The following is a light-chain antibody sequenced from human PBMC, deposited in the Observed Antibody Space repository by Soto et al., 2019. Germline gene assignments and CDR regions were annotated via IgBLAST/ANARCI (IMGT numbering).Light chain of an antibody. V-gene: IGKV1-5*03. J-gene: IGKJ1*01. CDR2: KAS. CDR1: QTISSW. CDR3: QQSFSTTWT. Sequence: IQMPQSPITLSRAVGDRVTIPCRASQTISSWLAWYQQKPGKAPKLLIYKASTLKSGVPSRFSGGGSATDFTLTISSLQPEDFATYYCQQSFSTTWTFGHGTKVDI.